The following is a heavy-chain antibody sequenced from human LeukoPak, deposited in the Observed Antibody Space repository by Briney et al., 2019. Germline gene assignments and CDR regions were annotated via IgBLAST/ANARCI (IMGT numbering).Heavy chain of an antibody. V-gene: IGHV1-2*02. J-gene: IGHJ4*02. CDR2: INPNSGGT. D-gene: IGHD3-10*01. Sequence: GASVKVSCKASGYTFTGYYMHWVRQAPGQGLEWMGWINPNSGGTNYAQKFQGRVTMTRGTSISTAYMELSRLRSDDTAVYYCARDEGNTMVRGVILYYFDYWGQGTLVTASS. CDR3: ARDEGNTMVRGVILYYFDY. CDR1: GYTFTGYY.